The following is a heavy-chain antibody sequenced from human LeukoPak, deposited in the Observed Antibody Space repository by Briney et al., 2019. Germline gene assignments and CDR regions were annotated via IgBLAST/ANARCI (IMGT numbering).Heavy chain of an antibody. Sequence: SETLSLTCAVSGYSISGGYYWGWIRQPPGKGLEWIGSIYHSGSTYYNPSLKSRVTISVDTSKNQFSLKLSSVTAADTAVYYFASSYCSGGSCYSGDAFDIWGQGTMVTVSS. V-gene: IGHV4-38-2*01. D-gene: IGHD2-15*01. CDR2: IYHSGST. CDR1: GYSISGGYY. CDR3: ASSYCSGGSCYSGDAFDI. J-gene: IGHJ3*02.